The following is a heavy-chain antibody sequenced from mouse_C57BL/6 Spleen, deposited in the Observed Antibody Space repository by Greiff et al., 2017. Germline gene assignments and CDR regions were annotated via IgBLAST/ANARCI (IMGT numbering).Heavy chain of an antibody. J-gene: IGHJ1*03. CDR1: GYSITSGYY. V-gene: IGHV3-6*01. CDR3: AIGDYDYDGYFDV. Sequence: ESGPGLVKPSQSLSLTCSVTGYSITSGYYWNWIRQFPGNKLEWMGYISYDGSNNYNPSLKNRISITRDTSKNQFFLKLNSVTTEDTATYYCAIGDYDYDGYFDVWGTGTTVTVSS. D-gene: IGHD2-4*01. CDR2: ISYDGSN.